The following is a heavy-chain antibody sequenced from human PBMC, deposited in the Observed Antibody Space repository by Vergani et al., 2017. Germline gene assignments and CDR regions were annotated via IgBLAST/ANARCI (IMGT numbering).Heavy chain of an antibody. CDR2: IRAYNGNT. CDR3: ARDTGYYDSSGYYYGWFDP. CDR1: GYTFTSYG. V-gene: IGHV1-18*04. J-gene: IGHJ5*02. Sequence: QVQLVQSGAEVKKPGASVKVSCKASGYTFTSYGISWVRQAPGQGLEWMGWIRAYNGNTNYAQKLQGRVTMTTDTSTSTAYMELRSLRSDDTAVYYCARDTGYYDSSGYYYGWFDPWGQGTLVTVSS. D-gene: IGHD3-22*01.